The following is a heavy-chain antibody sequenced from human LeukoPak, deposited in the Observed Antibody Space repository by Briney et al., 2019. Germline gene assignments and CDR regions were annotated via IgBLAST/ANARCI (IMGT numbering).Heavy chain of an antibody. CDR1: GFTFSNYW. CDR3: AREKGNYDGYYNYYMDV. J-gene: IGHJ6*03. V-gene: IGHV3-7*01. D-gene: IGHD4-11*01. CDR2: IKQDGSDK. Sequence: GGSLRLSCAASGFTFSNYWMNWVRQAPGKGLEWVANIKQDGSDKYYVDSVKGRFTISRDNAKNSLYPQMNSLRAEDTAVYYCAREKGNYDGYYNYYMDVWGKGTMVTVSS.